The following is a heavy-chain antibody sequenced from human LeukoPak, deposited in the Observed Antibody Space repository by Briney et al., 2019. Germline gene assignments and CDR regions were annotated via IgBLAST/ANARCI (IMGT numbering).Heavy chain of an antibody. D-gene: IGHD3-10*01. CDR2: INHSGST. CDR3: ARGESSYYFDY. J-gene: IGHJ4*02. V-gene: IGHV4-34*01. Sequence: SETLSLTCAVYGGSFSGYYWSWIRQPLGKGLEWVGEINHSGSTNYNPSLKSRVTISVDTSRNQFSLKLSSVTAADTAVYYCARGESSYYFDYWGQGTLVTVSS. CDR1: GGSFSGYY.